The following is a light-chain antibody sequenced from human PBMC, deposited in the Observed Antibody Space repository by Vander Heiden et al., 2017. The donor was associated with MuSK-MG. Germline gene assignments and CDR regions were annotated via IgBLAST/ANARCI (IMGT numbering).Light chain of an antibody. J-gene: IGKJ2*02. V-gene: IGKV1-5*01. CDR2: DAS. CDR1: QSVSNW. Sequence: DIQMTQSPSTLSASVGDRVTITCRASQSVSNWLAWYQQKPGKAPKLLIYDASSLESGVPSRFSGSGSRTEFTLTISSLQPDDFATYYCQQDNNSSSTFGQGTKVEIK. CDR3: QQDNNSSST.